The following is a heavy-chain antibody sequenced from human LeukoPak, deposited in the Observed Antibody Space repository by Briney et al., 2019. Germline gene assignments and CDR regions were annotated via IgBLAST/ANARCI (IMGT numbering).Heavy chain of an antibody. J-gene: IGHJ2*01. CDR3: ARRVVNNRNWYFDL. Sequence: GESLKISCKGSGYSFTGYWIAWVRQMPGKGLEWMAIIYPGDSDTRYSPSFQGQVTISADKSINTAYLQWSSLKASDTAMYYCARRVVNNRNWYFDLWGRGTLVTVSS. V-gene: IGHV5-51*01. CDR2: IYPGDSDT. D-gene: IGHD4-23*01. CDR1: GYSFTGYW.